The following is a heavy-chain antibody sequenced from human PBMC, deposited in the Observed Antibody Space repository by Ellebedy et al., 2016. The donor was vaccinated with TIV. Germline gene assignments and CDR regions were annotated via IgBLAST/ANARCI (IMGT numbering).Heavy chain of an antibody. V-gene: IGHV5-10-1*01. CDR3: ATVSPYGNFDY. J-gene: IGHJ4*02. D-gene: IGHD3-10*01. Sequence: GESLKISCQGSGYSFASQWISWVRQVPGKGLEWMGRIHPGGSDTNYSPSFQGHVTTSLDKSIRTAYLQWSSLQASDTAIYYCATVSPYGNFDYWGQGTLVTVSS. CDR1: GYSFASQW. CDR2: IHPGGSDT.